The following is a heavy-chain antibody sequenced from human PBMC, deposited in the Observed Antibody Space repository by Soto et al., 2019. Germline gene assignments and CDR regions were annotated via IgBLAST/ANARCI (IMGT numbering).Heavy chain of an antibody. V-gene: IGHV1-18*01. CDR1: GYSFTTYG. CDR3: AREGPAPYYFHGMDV. J-gene: IGHJ6*02. CDR2: ISAYNGNT. Sequence: QVQLEQSGGEVKKPGASVKVSCKTSGYSFTTYGISWVRQAPGQVLEWMGWISAYNGNTNYAQQLQDSVTMTTDSSTSTVYMEPMIRRSEDTDVYYCAREGPAPYYFHGMDVLGQGSTVTVSS.